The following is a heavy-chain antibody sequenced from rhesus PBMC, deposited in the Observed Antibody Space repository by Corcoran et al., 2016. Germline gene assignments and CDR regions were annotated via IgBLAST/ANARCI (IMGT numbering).Heavy chain of an antibody. J-gene: IGHJ4*01. CDR1: GFTFGNYW. Sequence: EVQLVESGGGLVQRGGSLRLSCAGSGFTFGNYWMSWVRQAPGKGLDWVGFIKSKADGGTVAYANSVKGRFTISRDDSKNTLYLQMSSLNTEDSAVYHCTRKGANDYWGQGVLVTVSS. V-gene: IGHV3-16*02. CDR2: IKSKADGGTV. CDR3: TRKGANDY.